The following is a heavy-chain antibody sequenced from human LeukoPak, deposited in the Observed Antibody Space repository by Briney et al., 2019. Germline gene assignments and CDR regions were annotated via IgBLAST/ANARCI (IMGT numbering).Heavy chain of an antibody. CDR3: ARDPSPIDVFYI. Sequence: ASVKVSCKASGYTFTSYAMHWVRQAPGQWLEWMGWINAGNGNTKYSQKFQGRVTITRDTSASTAYMELSSLRSEDTAVHYCARDPSPIDVFYIWGQGTMVTVSS. CDR1: GYTFTSYA. CDR2: INAGNGNT. J-gene: IGHJ3*02. V-gene: IGHV1-3*01.